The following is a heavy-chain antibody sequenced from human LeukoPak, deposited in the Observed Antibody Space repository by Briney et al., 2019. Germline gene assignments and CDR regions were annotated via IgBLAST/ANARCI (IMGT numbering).Heavy chain of an antibody. D-gene: IGHD6-19*01. Sequence: PSETLSLICTVSGDSISSYYWNWIRQPPGKGLEWIGYVFYSGSTDYNPSLKSRVTISIDTSKNQFSLKLSSVTAADTAVYYCARERARALAGHWSDPWGQGTLVIVSS. J-gene: IGHJ5*02. CDR3: ARERARALAGHWSDP. CDR2: VFYSGST. CDR1: GDSISSYY. V-gene: IGHV4-59*01.